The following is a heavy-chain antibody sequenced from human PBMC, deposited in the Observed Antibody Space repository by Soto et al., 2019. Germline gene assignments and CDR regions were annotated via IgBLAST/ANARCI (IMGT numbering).Heavy chain of an antibody. Sequence: QVQLVQSGAEVKKPGSSVKVSCKASGGTFSCYAISWVRQAPGQGLEWMGGIIPIFGTANYAQKFQGRVTITADESTSTAYMELSSLRSEDTAVYYCAREMSPIVVVVAATVYGMDVWGQGTTVTVSS. CDR1: GGTFSCYA. CDR2: IIPIFGTA. J-gene: IGHJ6*02. V-gene: IGHV1-69*12. CDR3: AREMSPIVVVVAATVYGMDV. D-gene: IGHD2-15*01.